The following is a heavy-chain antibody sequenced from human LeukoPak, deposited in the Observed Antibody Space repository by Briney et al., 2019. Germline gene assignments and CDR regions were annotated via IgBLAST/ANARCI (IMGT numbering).Heavy chain of an antibody. V-gene: IGHV1-46*01. CDR2: INPSGGST. CDR1: GYTFTSYY. CDR3: ARVGLYYYYYMDV. J-gene: IGHJ6*03. Sequence: GASVKVSCKASGYTFTSYYMHWVRQTPGQGLEWMGIINPSGGSTSYAQKFQGRVTMTRDMSTSTVYMELSSLRSEDTAVYYCARVGLYYYYYMDVWGKGTTVTVSS.